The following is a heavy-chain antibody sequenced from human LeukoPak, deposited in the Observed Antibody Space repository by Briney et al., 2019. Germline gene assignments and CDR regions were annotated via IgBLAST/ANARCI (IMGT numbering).Heavy chain of an antibody. CDR1: GGSISSSSYY. CDR2: IYYSGST. J-gene: IGHJ4*02. V-gene: IGHV4-39*07. Sequence: KTSETLPLTCTVSGGSISSSSYYWGWIRQPPGKGLEWIGSIYYSGSTYYNPSLKSRVTMSVDTSKNQFSLKVSSVTAADTAVYYCARGGPGQLVYTDYFDYWGQGTLVTVSS. D-gene: IGHD6-6*01. CDR3: ARGGPGQLVYTDYFDY.